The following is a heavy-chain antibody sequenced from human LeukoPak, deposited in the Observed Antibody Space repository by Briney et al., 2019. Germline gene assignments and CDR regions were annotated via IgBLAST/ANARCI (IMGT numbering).Heavy chain of an antibody. Sequence: GGSLRLSCAVSRFTVSDYYMSWIRQAPGKGLEWVSYISSSGSTIDYADSVKGRFTISRDNAKNSLFLQMNSLRAEDTAVYYCARVGGSYYSYWYFDLWGRGTLVTVSS. V-gene: IGHV3-11*04. CDR3: ARVGGSYYSYWYFDL. D-gene: IGHD1-26*01. J-gene: IGHJ2*01. CDR2: ISSSGSTI. CDR1: RFTVSDYY.